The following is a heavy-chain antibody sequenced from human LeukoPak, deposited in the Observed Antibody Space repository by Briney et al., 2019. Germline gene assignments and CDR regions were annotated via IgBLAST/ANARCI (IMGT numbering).Heavy chain of an antibody. J-gene: IGHJ5*02. CDR1: GGSISSYY. CDR3: VRSLSVAGMA. D-gene: IGHD6-19*01. Sequence: PSETLSLTCTVSGGSISSYYWSWIRQPPGKGLEWIGYIYYSGSTNYSPSLKSRVTISVDTSKNQFSLKLSSVTAADTAVYYCVRSLSVAGMAWGQGTLVTVSS. V-gene: IGHV4-59*08. CDR2: IYYSGST.